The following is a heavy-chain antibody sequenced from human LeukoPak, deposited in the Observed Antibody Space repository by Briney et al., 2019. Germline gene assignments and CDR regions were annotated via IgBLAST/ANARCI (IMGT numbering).Heavy chain of an antibody. CDR3: AREDYDDSCAWYFDL. CDR2: IYTRGST. V-gene: IGHV4-4*07. J-gene: IGHJ2*01. D-gene: IGHD3-3*01. CDR1: VGSLRRYY. Sequence: SETLSLTCTVSVGSLRRYYWSWMRAPAGKGLEWIGRIYTRGSTKYNPSLKSRVSMSVDTSQKQFSLKLRSVTDADTAVYYCAREDYDDSCAWYFDLWGRGTMVTVSS.